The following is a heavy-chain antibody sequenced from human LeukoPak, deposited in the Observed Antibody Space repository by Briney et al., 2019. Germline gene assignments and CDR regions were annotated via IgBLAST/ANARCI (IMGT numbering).Heavy chain of an antibody. CDR2: IYSSGRT. CDR3: ARGVIAAGGNDFDY. CDR1: GTSITSGSYF. J-gene: IGHJ4*02. D-gene: IGHD6-13*01. Sequence: SETLSLTCTISGTSITSGSYFWSWIRQPAGNELEWLGLIYSSGRTNYNPSLKSRVTFSVDTSKNQFSLNLRSVTAADTAVYYCARGVIAAGGNDFDYWGQGTLVTVSS. V-gene: IGHV4-61*02.